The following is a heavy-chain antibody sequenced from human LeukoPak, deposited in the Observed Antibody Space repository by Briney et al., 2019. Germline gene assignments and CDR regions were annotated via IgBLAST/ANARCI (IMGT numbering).Heavy chain of an antibody. CDR1: GGTFSSYA. CDR2: IIPIFGTA. Sequence: SVKVSCKASGGTFSSYAISWVRQAPGQGLEWMGGIIPIFGTANYAQKFQGRVTITADESTSTAYTELSSLRSEDTAVYYCAREASGYYDSSPLDYWGQGTLVTVSS. D-gene: IGHD3-22*01. CDR3: AREASGYYDSSPLDY. J-gene: IGHJ4*02. V-gene: IGHV1-69*13.